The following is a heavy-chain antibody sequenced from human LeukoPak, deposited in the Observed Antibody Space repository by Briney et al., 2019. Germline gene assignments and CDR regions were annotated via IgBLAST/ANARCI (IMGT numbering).Heavy chain of an antibody. Sequence: ASVKVSCKASGYTFTSYAMNWVRQAPGQGLEWMGWINTKTGNPTYAQGFTGRFVFSLDTSVSTSYLQISSLKAEDTAVYHCARDGVDTLFDPWGQGTLVTVSS. V-gene: IGHV7-4-1*02. CDR1: GYTFTSYA. CDR3: ARDGVDTLFDP. D-gene: IGHD5-18*01. CDR2: INTKTGNP. J-gene: IGHJ5*02.